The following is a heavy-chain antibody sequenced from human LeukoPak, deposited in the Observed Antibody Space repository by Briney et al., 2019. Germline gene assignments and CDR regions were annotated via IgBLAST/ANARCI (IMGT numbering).Heavy chain of an antibody. CDR1: GGTFSSYA. CDR3: AREGADSGYDPDYYGMDV. CDR2: IIPIFGIA. D-gene: IGHD5-12*01. Sequence: GASVKVSCKASGGTFSSYAISWVRQAPGQGLEWMGRIIPIFGIANYAQKFQGRVTITADKSTSTAYMELSSLRSEDTAVYYCAREGADSGYDPDYYGMDVWGQGTTVTVSS. V-gene: IGHV1-69*04. J-gene: IGHJ6*02.